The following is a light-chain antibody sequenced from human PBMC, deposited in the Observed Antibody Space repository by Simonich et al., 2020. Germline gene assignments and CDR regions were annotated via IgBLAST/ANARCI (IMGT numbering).Light chain of an antibody. CDR2: EVS. Sequence: DIVMTQTPLSLSVTPGQPASISCKSSQSLLHCDGKTYLYWYLQKPGQSPQLLIYEVSSLFSGVPDRFSGSGSGTDFTLKISRVEAEDVGVYYCMQVIHSITFGQGTRLEIK. J-gene: IGKJ5*01. CDR3: MQVIHSIT. CDR1: QSLLHCDGKTY. V-gene: IGKV2-29*02.